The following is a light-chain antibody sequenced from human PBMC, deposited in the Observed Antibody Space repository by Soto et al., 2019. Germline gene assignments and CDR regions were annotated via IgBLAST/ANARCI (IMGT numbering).Light chain of an antibody. CDR2: TNI. V-gene: IGLV1-44*01. CDR3: AAWDDSLNGYV. Sequence: QSVLTQPPSASGTPGQRVTISCSGGSSDIGSNAVNWFQQLPGTAPKLLIYTNIQRPSGVPDRFSGSKSGTSASLAISGLQSEDEADYYCAAWDDSLNGYVFGTGTRSPS. J-gene: IGLJ1*01. CDR1: SSDIGSNA.